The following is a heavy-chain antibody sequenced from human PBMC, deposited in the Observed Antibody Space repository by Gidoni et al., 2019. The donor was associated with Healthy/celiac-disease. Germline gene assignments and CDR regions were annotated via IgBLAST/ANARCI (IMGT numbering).Heavy chain of an antibody. V-gene: IGHV3-23*01. J-gene: IGHJ4*02. CDR1: GFTFSSYA. CDR2: ISGSGGST. Sequence: EVQLLESGGGLVQPGGSLRLSCAASGFTFSSYAMSWVRQAPGKGLEWVSAISGSGGSTYYADSVKGRFTISRDNSKNTLYLQMNSLRAEDTAVYYCANPIAVAGTKNDYWGQGTLVTVSS. D-gene: IGHD6-19*01. CDR3: ANPIAVAGTKNDY.